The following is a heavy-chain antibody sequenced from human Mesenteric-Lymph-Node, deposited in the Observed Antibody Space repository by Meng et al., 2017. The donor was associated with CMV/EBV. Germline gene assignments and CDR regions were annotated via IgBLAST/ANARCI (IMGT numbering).Heavy chain of an antibody. V-gene: IGHV1-69*05. CDR3: ARDIRPNDVWMDV. J-gene: IGHJ6*02. Sequence: SVKVSCKASGGTFSRYAINWVRQAPGQGLEWMGGIIPIFGTANYAQKLQGRVTITTDESTSTAYMELSSLRSEDTAVYYCARDIRPNDVWMDVWGQGTTVTVSS. CDR2: IIPIFGTA. CDR1: GGTFSRYA. D-gene: IGHD3-3*01.